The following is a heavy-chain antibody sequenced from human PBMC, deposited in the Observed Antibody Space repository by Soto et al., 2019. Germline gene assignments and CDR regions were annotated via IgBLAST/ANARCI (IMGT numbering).Heavy chain of an antibody. J-gene: IGHJ4*02. Sequence: QVQLVQSGAEVKSAGSSVKVSCKASGDTFNFYSINWVRQAPGLGLEWVGRVNPILSMSNYAQRFQGRVTVPADTSTGTAYMELRSLRSEDTAIYYCARNYGSGYRAFDSWGQGALVTVSS. CDR2: VNPILSMS. CDR3: ARNYGSGYRAFDS. V-gene: IGHV1-69*02. D-gene: IGHD3-10*01. CDR1: GDTFNFYS.